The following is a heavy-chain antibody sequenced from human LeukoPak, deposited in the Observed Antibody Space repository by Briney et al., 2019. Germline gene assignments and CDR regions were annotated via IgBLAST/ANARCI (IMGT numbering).Heavy chain of an antibody. J-gene: IGHJ4*02. Sequence: SVKVSCKASGGTFSSYAISWVRQAPGQGLEWMGRIIPILGIANYAQKFQGRVTITADKSTSTAYMELSSLRSKDTAVYYCAIYDSYGFEDGYWGQGTLVTVSS. CDR2: IIPILGIA. CDR1: GGTFSSYA. D-gene: IGHD5-18*01. CDR3: AIYDSYGFEDGY. V-gene: IGHV1-69*04.